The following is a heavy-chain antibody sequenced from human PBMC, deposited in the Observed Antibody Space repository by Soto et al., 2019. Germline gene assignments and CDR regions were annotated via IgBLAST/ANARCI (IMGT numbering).Heavy chain of an antibody. CDR3: AKPSHEMLTGYSPFDH. V-gene: IGHV3-23*01. Sequence: EVQLLESGGGLVQPGGSLRLSCVASGFTFSGYAMSWVRQAPGKGLQWVSAIRDTGGYTYYADSVKGRFTISRDNSKSTLFLKMDSLTADDSDLYYCAKPSHEMLTGYSPFDHWGQGTLVTVSS. CDR1: GFTFSGYA. D-gene: IGHD3-9*01. J-gene: IGHJ4*02. CDR2: IRDTGGYT.